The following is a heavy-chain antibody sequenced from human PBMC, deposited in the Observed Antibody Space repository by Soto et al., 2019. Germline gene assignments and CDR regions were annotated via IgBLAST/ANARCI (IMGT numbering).Heavy chain of an antibody. CDR1: GGSISSGGYY. CDR3: ARSSTSANYFGY. Sequence: QVQLQESGPGLVKPSQTLSLTCTVSGGSISSGGYYWSWIRQHPGKGLEWIGYIYYSGSTYYYPCRKSRVTIPGDTSKHQFSLKLSSVTAADTAVYYCARSSTSANYFGYWGQGTLVTVSS. D-gene: IGHD2-2*01. CDR2: IYYSGST. V-gene: IGHV4-31*03. J-gene: IGHJ4*02.